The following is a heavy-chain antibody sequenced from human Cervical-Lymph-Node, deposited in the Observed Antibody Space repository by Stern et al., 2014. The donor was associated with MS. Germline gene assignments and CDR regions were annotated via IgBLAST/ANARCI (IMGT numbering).Heavy chain of an antibody. J-gene: IGHJ6*02. CDR2: IYHSGST. Sequence: QLQLQESGPGLVKPSGTLSLTCAVSGGSISSSNWWSWVRHPPGKGLEWIGEIYHSGSTNYNPSLQSRVTISVDTSKHQFSLKLSSVTAADTAVYYCASATAFWSGYYVYGMDVWGQGTTVTVSS. V-gene: IGHV4-4*02. D-gene: IGHD3-3*01. CDR1: GGSISSSNW. CDR3: ASATAFWSGYYVYGMDV.